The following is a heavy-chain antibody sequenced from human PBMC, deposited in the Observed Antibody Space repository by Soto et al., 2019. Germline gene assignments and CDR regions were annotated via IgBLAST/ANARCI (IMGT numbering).Heavy chain of an antibody. CDR2: ISGSGGST. CDR3: AKRGVFGGDDSGYYYYMDV. D-gene: IGHD2-8*01. CDR1: GFTFSSYA. V-gene: IGHV3-23*01. Sequence: EVQLLESGGGLVQPGGSLRLSCAASGFTFSSYAMSWVRQAPGKGLEWVSAISGSGGSTYYADSVKGRFTISRDNSKNTLYLQMNSLRAEDTAVYYCAKRGVFGGDDSGYYYYMDVWGKGTTVTVSS. J-gene: IGHJ6*03.